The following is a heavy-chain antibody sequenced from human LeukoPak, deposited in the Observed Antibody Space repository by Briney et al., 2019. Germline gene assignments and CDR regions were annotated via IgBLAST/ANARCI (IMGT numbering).Heavy chain of an antibody. CDR1: GGTFSSYA. V-gene: IGHV1-69*05. J-gene: IGHJ4*02. CDR3: ANGNSGSYYPAFDY. CDR2: IIPIFGTA. D-gene: IGHD1-26*01. Sequence: SVKVSCKASGGTFSSYAISWVRQAPGQGLEWMGGIIPIFGTANYAQKFQGRVAITTDESTSTAYMELSSLRSEDTAVYYCANGNSGSYYPAFDYWGQGTLVTVSS.